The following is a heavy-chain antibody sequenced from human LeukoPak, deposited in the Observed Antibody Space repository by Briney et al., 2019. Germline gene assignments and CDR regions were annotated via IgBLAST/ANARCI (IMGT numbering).Heavy chain of an antibody. Sequence: GASVKVSCKASGYTFTGYYMHWVRQAPGQGLEWMGWINPNSGGTNYAQKFQGRVTMTRDTSISTAYMELSRLRSDDMAVYYCAKDVLRFLEWLPHPPGRGAFDIWGQGTMVTVSS. CDR2: INPNSGGT. CDR3: AKDVLRFLEWLPHPPGRGAFDI. D-gene: IGHD3-3*01. CDR1: GYTFTGYY. J-gene: IGHJ3*02. V-gene: IGHV1-2*02.